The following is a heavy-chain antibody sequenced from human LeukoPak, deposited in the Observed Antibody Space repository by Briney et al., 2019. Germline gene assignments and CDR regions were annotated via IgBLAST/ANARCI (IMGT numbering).Heavy chain of an antibody. V-gene: IGHV1-8*01. CDR3: ARGHRTVVRGVTTHYYYMDV. CDR1: GYTFTSYD. D-gene: IGHD3-10*01. J-gene: IGHJ6*03. CDR2: MNPNSGNT. Sequence: ASVKVSCKASGYTFTSYDINWVRQATGQGLEWMGWMNPNSGNTGYAQKFQGRVTMTRNTSISTAYMELSSLRSEDTAVYYCARGHRTVVRGVTTHYYYMDVWGKGTTVTISS.